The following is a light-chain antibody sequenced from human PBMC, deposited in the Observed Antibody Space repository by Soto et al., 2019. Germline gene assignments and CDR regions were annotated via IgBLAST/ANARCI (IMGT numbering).Light chain of an antibody. CDR3: QEVNSYPRA. J-gene: IGKJ4*01. V-gene: IGKV1-9*01. CDR1: QGISSY. CDR2: AAS. Sequence: IQLTRSPSSLSASVGDRVTITCRASQGISSYLAWYQQKPGKPPKLLIYAASTTQSGVPSRFSGSGSGTDFTLTISSLQPEDFAAYYCQEVNSYPRAFGGGTKVEIK.